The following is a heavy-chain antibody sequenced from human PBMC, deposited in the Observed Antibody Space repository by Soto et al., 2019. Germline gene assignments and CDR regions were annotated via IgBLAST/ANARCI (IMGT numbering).Heavy chain of an antibody. CDR1: GVTFSSYS. Sequence: GGSLRLSCAASGVTFSSYSMNWVRQAPGKGLEWVSSISSSSSYIYYADSVKGRFTISRDNAKNSLYLQMNSLRAEDTAVYYCARDLRDSGYFDYWGQGTLVTVSS. CDR3: ARDLRDSGYFDY. V-gene: IGHV3-21*01. D-gene: IGHD2-15*01. J-gene: IGHJ4*02. CDR2: ISSSSSYI.